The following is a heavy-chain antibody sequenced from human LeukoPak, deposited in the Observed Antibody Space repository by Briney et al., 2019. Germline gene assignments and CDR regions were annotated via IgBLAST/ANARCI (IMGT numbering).Heavy chain of an antibody. J-gene: IGHJ6*03. V-gene: IGHV4-4*07. Sequence: SETLSLTCTVSGGSISSYYWSWIRQPAGKGLEWIGRIYTSGSTNYNPSLKGRVTMSVDTSKNQFSLKLSSVTAADTAVYYCARVQTGAYCGGDCYSAGYYYYMDVWGKGTTVTVSS. CDR3: ARVQTGAYCGGDCYSAGYYYYMDV. CDR2: IYTSGST. CDR1: GGSISSYY. D-gene: IGHD2-21*01.